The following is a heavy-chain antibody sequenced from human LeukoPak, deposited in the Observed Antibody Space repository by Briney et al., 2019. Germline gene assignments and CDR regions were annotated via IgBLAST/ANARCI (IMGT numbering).Heavy chain of an antibody. J-gene: IGHJ4*02. CDR2: ISSSSSYI. Sequence: GGSLRLSCAASGFTFSSYSMNWVRQAPGKGLEWVSSISSSSSYIYYADSVKGRFTIPRDNAKNSLYLQMNSLRAEDTAVYYCAREGRFGELLRYWGQGTLVTVSS. CDR3: AREGRFGELLRY. V-gene: IGHV3-21*01. CDR1: GFTFSSYS. D-gene: IGHD3-10*01.